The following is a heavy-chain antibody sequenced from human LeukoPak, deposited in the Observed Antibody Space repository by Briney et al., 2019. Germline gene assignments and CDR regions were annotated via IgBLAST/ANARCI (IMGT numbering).Heavy chain of an antibody. CDR1: GFTFSTYN. J-gene: IGHJ6*03. D-gene: IGHD5-24*01. Sequence: GGSLRLSCTVSGFTFSTYNMNWVRQAPGKGLEWVSSITSSSRYIYYADSVRGRFTISRDNAKSSLYLQMNSLRAEDTAVYYCAKSPVDGDNFYYYYMDVWGKGTTVTVSS. V-gene: IGHV3-21*01. CDR3: AKSPVDGDNFYYYYMDV. CDR2: ITSSSRYI.